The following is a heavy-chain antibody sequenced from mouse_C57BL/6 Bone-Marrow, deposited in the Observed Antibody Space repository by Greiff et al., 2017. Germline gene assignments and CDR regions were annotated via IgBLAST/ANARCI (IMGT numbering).Heavy chain of an antibody. V-gene: IGHV14-4*01. CDR2: IDPENGDT. J-gene: IGHJ4*01. Sequence: VQLQQSGAELVMPGASVKLSCTASGFNIKDDYMHWVKQRPEQGLEWIGWIDPENGDTEYASKFQGKATITADTSSNTAYLQLSSLTSEDTAVYYCTLLLEDYWGQGTSVTVSS. CDR3: TLLLEDY. CDR1: GFNIKDDY. D-gene: IGHD1-1*01.